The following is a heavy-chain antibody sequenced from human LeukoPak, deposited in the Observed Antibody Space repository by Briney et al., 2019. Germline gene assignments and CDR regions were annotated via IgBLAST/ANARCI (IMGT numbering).Heavy chain of an antibody. CDR1: GFTFSSYG. J-gene: IGHJ4*02. V-gene: IGHV3-30*18. D-gene: IGHD4-11*01. CDR3: AKDDYNAGLIDY. CDR2: ISYDGSNK. Sequence: GGSLRLSCAASGFTFSSYGMHWVRQAPGKGLEWVAVISYDGSNKYYADSVKGRFTISRDNSKNTLYLQMNSLRAEDTAVYYCAKDDYNAGLIDYWGQATRATVSS.